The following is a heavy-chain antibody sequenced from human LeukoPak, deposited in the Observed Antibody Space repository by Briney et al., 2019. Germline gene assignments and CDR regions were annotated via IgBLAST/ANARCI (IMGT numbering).Heavy chain of an antibody. J-gene: IGHJ4*02. CDR3: AKSGGYGLIDY. CDR2: IYYSGST. V-gene: IGHV4-59*08. D-gene: IGHD1-26*01. Sequence: PSETLSLTCTVSGGSISSYYWSWIRQPPGKGLEWIGYIYYSGSTNYNPSLKSRVTISVDTSKNQFSLRLNSVTAADTAMYYCAKSGGYGLIDYWGQGTRVTVSS. CDR1: GGSISSYY.